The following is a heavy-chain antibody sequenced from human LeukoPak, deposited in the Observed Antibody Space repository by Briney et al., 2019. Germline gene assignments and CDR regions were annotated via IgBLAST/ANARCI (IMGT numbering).Heavy chain of an antibody. CDR2: ISYDGSNK. CDR3: ARDPSGSYFPYFDY. J-gene: IGHJ4*02. D-gene: IGHD1-26*01. CDR1: GFTFSNYA. Sequence: GRSLRLSCAASGFTFSNYAMHWVRQAPGKGLEWVAVISYDGSNKYYADFVKGRFTISRDNSKNTLYLQMNSLRAEDTAVYYCARDPSGSYFPYFDYWGQGTLVTVSS. V-gene: IGHV3-30-3*01.